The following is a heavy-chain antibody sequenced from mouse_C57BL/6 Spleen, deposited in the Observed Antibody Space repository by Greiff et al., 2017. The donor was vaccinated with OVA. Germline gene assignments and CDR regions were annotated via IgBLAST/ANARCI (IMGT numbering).Heavy chain of an antibody. CDR1: GYTFTSYW. V-gene: IGHV1-50*01. CDR3: ARETAQVPFAY. J-gene: IGHJ3*01. CDR2: IDPSDSYT. D-gene: IGHD3-2*02. Sequence: QVQLQQSGAELVKPGASVKLSCKASGYTFTSYWMQWVKQRPGQGLEWIGEIDPSDSYTNYNQKFKGKATLTVDTSSSTAYMQLSSLTSEDSAVYYCARETAQVPFAYWGQGTLVTVSA.